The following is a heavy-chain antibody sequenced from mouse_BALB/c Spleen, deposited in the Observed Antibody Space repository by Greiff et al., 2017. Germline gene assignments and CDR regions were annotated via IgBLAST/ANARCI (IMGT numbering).Heavy chain of an antibody. CDR3: ARQDYGNSYYFDY. CDR1: GFTFSSYG. V-gene: IGHV5-6*01. CDR2: ISSGGSYT. Sequence: EVMLVESGGDLVKPGGSLKLSCAASGFTFSSYGMSWVRQTPDKRLEWVATISSGGSYTYYPDSVKGRFTISRDNAKNTLYLQMSSLKSEDTAMYYCARQDYGNSYYFDYWGQGTTLTVSS. D-gene: IGHD2-1*01. J-gene: IGHJ2*01.